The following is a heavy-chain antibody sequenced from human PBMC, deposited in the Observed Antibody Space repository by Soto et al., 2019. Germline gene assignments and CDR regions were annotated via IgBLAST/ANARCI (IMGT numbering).Heavy chain of an antibody. CDR1: GFTFSHYW. D-gene: IGHD3-10*01. J-gene: IGHJ4*02. V-gene: IGHV3-74*01. CDR3: VRDNFGVDY. Sequence: EVQLVESGGGLVQPGGSLRLSCATSGFTFSHYWMQWVRQAPGKGLVWVSHINSDGSDSTYADFVEGRFTISRDNAKNTLDLQMNSLRAEDTAVYYDVRDNFGVDYWGQGTLVTVSS. CDR2: INSDGSDS.